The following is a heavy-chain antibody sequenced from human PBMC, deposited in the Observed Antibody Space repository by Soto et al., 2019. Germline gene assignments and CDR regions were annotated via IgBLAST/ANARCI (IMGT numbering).Heavy chain of an antibody. CDR2: ISGSGGST. V-gene: IGHV3-23*01. D-gene: IGHD3-22*01. J-gene: IGHJ4*02. CDR1: GFTFSSYA. Sequence: EVQLLESGGGLVQPGGSLRLSCAASGFTFSSYAMSWVRQAPGKGLEWVSAISGSGGSTYYADSVKGRFTISRDNSKNTLYLQMNSLRAEDTAVYYCAKIPIGDYDSSGYQFDYWGQGTLVTVSS. CDR3: AKIPIGDYDSSGYQFDY.